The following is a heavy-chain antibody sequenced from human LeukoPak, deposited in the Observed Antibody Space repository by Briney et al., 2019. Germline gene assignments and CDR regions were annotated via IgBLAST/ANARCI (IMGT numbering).Heavy chain of an antibody. D-gene: IGHD6-13*01. J-gene: IGHJ6*02. CDR3: ARSSSSWSYAVDV. Sequence: GESRNISCQGTGYSFISYWVGWVRQMPGKVLEWIGIMYPGDSDTRYSPSFQGQITISADKSISTAYLQWSSLKASDTAMYYCARSSSSWSYAVDVWGQGTTVTVSS. V-gene: IGHV5-51*01. CDR1: GYSFISYW. CDR2: MYPGDSDT.